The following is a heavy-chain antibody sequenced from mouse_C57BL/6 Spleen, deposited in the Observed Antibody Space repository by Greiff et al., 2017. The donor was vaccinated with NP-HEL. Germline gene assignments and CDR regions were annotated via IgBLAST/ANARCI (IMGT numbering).Heavy chain of an antibody. CDR2: IYPGDGDT. CDR1: GYAFSSSW. V-gene: IGHV1-82*01. J-gene: IGHJ2*01. D-gene: IGHD3-3*01. CDR3: ARGGDEGYFDY. Sequence: QVQLQQSGPELVKPGASVKISCKASGYAFSSSWMNWVKQRPGKGLEWIGRIYPGDGDTNYNGKFKGKATLTADKSSSTAYMQLSSLTSEDSAVYFCARGGDEGYFDYWGQGTTLTVSS.